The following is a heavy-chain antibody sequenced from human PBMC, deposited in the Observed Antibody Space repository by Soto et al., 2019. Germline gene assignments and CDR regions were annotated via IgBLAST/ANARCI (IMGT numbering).Heavy chain of an antibody. CDR2: ISYDGSNK. CDR1: GFTFSSYS. D-gene: IGHD5-12*01. Sequence: GGSLRLSCAASGFTFSSYSLHWVRQAPGKGLEWVAIISYDGSNKYYAESVKGRFTISRDNSKSTLYLQMNSLRAEDTALYYCARGPLSGSLNYWGQGTLVTVSS. V-gene: IGHV3-30-3*01. J-gene: IGHJ4*02. CDR3: ARGPLSGSLNY.